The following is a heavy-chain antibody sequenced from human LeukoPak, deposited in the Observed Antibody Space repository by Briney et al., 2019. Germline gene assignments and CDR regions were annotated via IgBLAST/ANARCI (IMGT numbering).Heavy chain of an antibody. CDR2: INTDGSST. CDR1: GFTFSGYW. D-gene: IGHD1-26*01. V-gene: IGHV3-74*01. Sequence: GGSLRLSCAASGFTFSGYWMHWVRQAPGKGLVWVSRINTDGSSTTYADSVKGRFTISRDNAKNTLYLQMNSLRADDTAVYYCAKGLMGATPYYFDYWGQGTLVTVSS. J-gene: IGHJ4*02. CDR3: AKGLMGATPYYFDY.